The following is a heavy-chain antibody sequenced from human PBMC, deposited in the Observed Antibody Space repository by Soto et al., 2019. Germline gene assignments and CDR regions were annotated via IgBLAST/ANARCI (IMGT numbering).Heavy chain of an antibody. Sequence: QVQLVQSGAEVKKPGSSVKVSCKVSGGTFSNYAIDWVRLAPGHGLEWMGGIVPIFGTTYYTQKFQDRAKIIADDSTTTAYLEMSSLRSEDTAIYYCARVEAVAGLYNYPGLDVWGQGTAVTVSS. D-gene: IGHD6-19*01. CDR1: GGTFSNYA. CDR2: IVPIFGTT. CDR3: ARVEAVAGLYNYPGLDV. J-gene: IGHJ6*02. V-gene: IGHV1-69*12.